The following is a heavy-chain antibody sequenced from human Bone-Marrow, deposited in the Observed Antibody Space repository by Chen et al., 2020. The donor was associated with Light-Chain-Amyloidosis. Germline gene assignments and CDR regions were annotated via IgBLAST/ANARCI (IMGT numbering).Heavy chain of an antibody. CDR3: ARRRDGYNFDY. CDR1: XYTFPNYW. CDR2: IYPDDSDA. J-gene: IGHJ4*02. V-gene: IGHV5-51*01. Sequence: VKXPGESLKISCKGSXYTFPNYWIGWVRQMPGKGLEWMGVIYPDDSDARYSXXXXXXXXXXXXXXXXXXXXXXXXXXXXXTAMYYCARRRDGYNFDYWGQGTLVTVSS. D-gene: IGHD2-21*01.